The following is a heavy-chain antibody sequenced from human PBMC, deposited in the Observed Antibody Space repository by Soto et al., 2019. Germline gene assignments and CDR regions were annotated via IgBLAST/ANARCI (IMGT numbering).Heavy chain of an antibody. V-gene: IGHV1-8*01. CDR1: GYTFTSYD. CDR2: MNPNSGNT. Sequence: QVQLVQSGAEVKKPGASVKVSCKASGYTFTSYDINWVRQATGQGLEWMGWMNPNSGNTGYAQKLQGRVTMTRNTSIRTAYMELSSLRSEDTAVYYCARAIKDIVVVVAATYYYYGMDVWGQGTTVTVSS. D-gene: IGHD2-15*01. CDR3: ARAIKDIVVVVAATYYYYGMDV. J-gene: IGHJ6*02.